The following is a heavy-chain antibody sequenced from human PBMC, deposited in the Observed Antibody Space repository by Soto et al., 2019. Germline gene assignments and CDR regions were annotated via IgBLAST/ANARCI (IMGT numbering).Heavy chain of an antibody. Sequence: SETLSLTCTVSGDFNTNYYWSWIRQSPGKGLEWMGFIYSSGSTRYNPSLKSRITISLDTSKNQFSLKLSSVTAADTAVYYYARDGLGAYSSSWYGGWFDLWGQGTLVTVSS. D-gene: IGHD6-13*01. V-gene: IGHV4-59*12. CDR1: GDFNTNYY. CDR2: IYSSGST. J-gene: IGHJ5*02. CDR3: ARDGLGAYSSSWYGGWFDL.